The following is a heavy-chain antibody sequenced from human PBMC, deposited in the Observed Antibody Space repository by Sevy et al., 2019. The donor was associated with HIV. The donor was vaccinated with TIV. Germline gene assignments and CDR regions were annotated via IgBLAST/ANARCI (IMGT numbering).Heavy chain of an antibody. V-gene: IGHV3-30*04. CDR3: ARVPGAVIAAGPYHFDY. J-gene: IGHJ4*02. Sequence: GGSVRLSCAASGFIFSSNAMHWVRQAPDKGLEWVSVISYDGSNKEYADSVKGRFTISRDNAKNTLYLQMNSPRPEDTAVYYCARVPGAVIAAGPYHFDYWGQGTLVTVSS. CDR1: GFIFSSNA. D-gene: IGHD6-13*01. CDR2: ISYDGSNK.